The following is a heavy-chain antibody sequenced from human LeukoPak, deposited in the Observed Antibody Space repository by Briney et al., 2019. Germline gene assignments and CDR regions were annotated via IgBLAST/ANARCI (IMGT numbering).Heavy chain of an antibody. V-gene: IGHV4-38-2*02. CDR3: ARVTYSVFDY. CDR2: IYHSGST. CDR1: GYSISSGYY. J-gene: IGHJ4*02. D-gene: IGHD2-21*01. Sequence: PSETLSLTCTVSGYSISSGYYWGWIRQPPGKGLEWIGSIYHSGSTYYNPSLKSRVTISVDTSKNHLSLKLSSVTAADTAVYYCARVTYSVFDYWGQGTLVTVSS.